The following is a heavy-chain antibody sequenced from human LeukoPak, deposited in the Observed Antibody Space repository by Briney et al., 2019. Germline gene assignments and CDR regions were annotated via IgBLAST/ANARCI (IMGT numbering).Heavy chain of an antibody. J-gene: IGHJ4*02. CDR1: GYTFTSYD. D-gene: IGHD5-12*01. CDR2: ISAYNGNT. CDR3: ARVNRGYDFGY. Sequence: ASVKVSCKASGYTFTSYDINWVRQAPGQGLEWMGWISAYNGNTNYAQKLQGRVTMTTDTSTSTAYMELRSLRSDDTAVYYCARVNRGYDFGYWGQGTLVTVSS. V-gene: IGHV1-18*01.